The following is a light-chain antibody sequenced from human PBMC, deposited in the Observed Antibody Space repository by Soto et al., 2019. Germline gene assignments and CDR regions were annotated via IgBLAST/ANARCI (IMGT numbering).Light chain of an antibody. J-gene: IGKJ2*01. CDR2: SAS. Sequence: DIRMTQSPASLSASVGDRVTITCRASQTISNYLNWYQQKPGAAPKLLIYSASTSQSGVPSRFSGSGFGTDYTLTISSLQPADFAVYYCQQTFRTPHTFGQGTKVDIK. CDR1: QTISNY. V-gene: IGKV1-39*01. CDR3: QQTFRTPHT.